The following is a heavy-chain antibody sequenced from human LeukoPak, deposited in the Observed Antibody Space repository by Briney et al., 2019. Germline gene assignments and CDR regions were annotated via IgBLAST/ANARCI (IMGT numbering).Heavy chain of an antibody. CDR3: ARSRSLFPFPWGRYYYGMDV. CDR1: GGSFSGYY. V-gene: IGHV4-34*01. Sequence: SSETLSLTCAVYGGSFSGYYWSWIRQPPGKGLEWIGEINHSGSTNYNPSLKSRVTISADTSKNQFSLKLSSVTAADTAVYYCARSRSLFPFPWGRYYYGMDVWGQGTTVTVSS. J-gene: IGHJ6*02. CDR2: INHSGST. D-gene: IGHD2-21*01.